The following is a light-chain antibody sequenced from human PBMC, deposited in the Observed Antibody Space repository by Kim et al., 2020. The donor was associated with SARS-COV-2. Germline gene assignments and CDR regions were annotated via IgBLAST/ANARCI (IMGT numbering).Light chain of an antibody. J-gene: IGKJ1*01. CDR2: AAS. CDR3: QQSYSSPRT. Sequence: DIQMTQSPSFLSASVGDRVTITCRASQGIISYLNWYQQKPGKAPKLLIYAASSLQSGVPSRFSGSGSGTDFTLTISSLQPEDFGTYYCQQSYSSPRTFGQGTKVDIK. V-gene: IGKV1-39*01. CDR1: QGIISY.